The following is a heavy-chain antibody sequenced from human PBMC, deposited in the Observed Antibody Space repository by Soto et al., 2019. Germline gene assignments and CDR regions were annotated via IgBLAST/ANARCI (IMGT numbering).Heavy chain of an antibody. J-gene: IGHJ6*02. Sequence: SQTLSLTCAISGDSVSSSSVTWNWIRQSPSRGLEWLGRTYYRSKWYNDYAESVKSRIDINPDTSKNQFSLQLNSVSPEDTAMYYCARESYGSGSYDGMDVWGQGTTVTVSS. V-gene: IGHV6-1*01. CDR1: GDSVSSSSVT. D-gene: IGHD3-10*01. CDR3: ARESYGSGSYDGMDV. CDR2: TYYRSKWYN.